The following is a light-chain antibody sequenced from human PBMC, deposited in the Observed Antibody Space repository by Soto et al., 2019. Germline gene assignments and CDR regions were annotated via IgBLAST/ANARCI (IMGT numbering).Light chain of an antibody. CDR3: QQYNNSPFT. J-gene: IGKJ3*01. Sequence: EIVMTQSPATLSVSPGERATLSCRASQSVSSNLAWYQQKPGQAPRLLIYGASTRATGIPARFSGSGSGTEFTLTISSLQSEDFANYYRQQYNNSPFTFGPGTKVDIK. CDR1: QSVSSN. V-gene: IGKV3-15*01. CDR2: GAS.